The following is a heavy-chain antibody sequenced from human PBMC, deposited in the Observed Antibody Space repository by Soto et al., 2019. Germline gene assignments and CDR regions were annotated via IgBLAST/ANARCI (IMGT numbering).Heavy chain of an antibody. CDR2: ILPIFGTA. J-gene: IGHJ6*02. CDR1: GGTFSSHG. Sequence: QVQLVQSGAEVKRPGSSVKVSCKASGGTFSSHGISWVRQAPGQGLEWVGGILPIFGTANYAQMFQGRVTITADESTSTAYMELSSLRSEDTAIYYCARDWDHYESSGYHKYDNKMNVWGQGTTVIVSS. CDR3: ARDWDHYESSGYHKYDNKMNV. D-gene: IGHD3-22*01. V-gene: IGHV1-69*01.